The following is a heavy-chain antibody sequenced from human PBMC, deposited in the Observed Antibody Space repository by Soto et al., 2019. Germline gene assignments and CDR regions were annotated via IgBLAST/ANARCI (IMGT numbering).Heavy chain of an antibody. CDR3: ARAVRFLEWSFDY. CDR1: GGSISSYY. V-gene: IGHV4-59*01. Sequence: SETLSLTCTVSGGSISSYYWSWIRQPPGKGLEWIGYIYYSGSTNYNPSLKSRVTISVDTSKNQFSLKLSSVTAADTAVYYCARAVRFLEWSFDYWGQGTLVTVS. D-gene: IGHD3-3*01. CDR2: IYYSGST. J-gene: IGHJ4*02.